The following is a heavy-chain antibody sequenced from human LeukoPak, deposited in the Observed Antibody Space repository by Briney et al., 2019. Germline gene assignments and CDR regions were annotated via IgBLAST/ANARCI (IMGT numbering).Heavy chain of an antibody. J-gene: IGHJ4*02. V-gene: IGHV3-30*02. D-gene: IGHD5-12*01. CDR2: IRYNGNNQ. CDR1: GFTFNNYG. Sequence: GGSLRLSCAASGFTFNNYGMHWVRQAPGKGLEWVAFIRYNGNNQYYADSVKGRFTISRDNSKNTLYLQMNSLRAEDTAVYYCARGPSGYHNTGGQGTLVTVSS. CDR3: ARGPSGYHNT.